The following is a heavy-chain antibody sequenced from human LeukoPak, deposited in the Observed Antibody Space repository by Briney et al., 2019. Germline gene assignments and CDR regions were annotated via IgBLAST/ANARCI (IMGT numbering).Heavy chain of an antibody. D-gene: IGHD6-19*01. CDR1: GFTFHDHG. V-gene: IGHV3-30*03. Sequence: PGTSLRLSCAASGFTFHDHGMDWVRQAPGEGLEWVAVIAADGGVKQYADFVKGRFSLSRDNSKNTLFLEMNGLTVEDTAVYYCAREATWGQWYFDLWGQGAPVTVSS. J-gene: IGHJ4*02. CDR2: IAADGGVK. CDR3: AREATWGQWYFDL.